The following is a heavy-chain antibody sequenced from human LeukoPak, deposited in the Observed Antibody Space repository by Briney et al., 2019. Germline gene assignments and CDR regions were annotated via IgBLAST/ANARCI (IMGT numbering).Heavy chain of an antibody. V-gene: IGHV4-30-2*01. CDR3: ARIRMVRGVIHPVPWFDP. CDR2: IYHSETT. D-gene: IGHD3-10*01. J-gene: IGHJ5*02. CDR1: GGSISSGVYS. Sequence: PSQTLSLTCAVSGGSISSGVYSWSWIRQPPGKGLEWIGYIYHSETTYYNPSLQSRVTISVNRSKNRFSLKLTSVTAADTAVYYRARIRMVRGVIHPVPWFDPWGQGTLVTVSS.